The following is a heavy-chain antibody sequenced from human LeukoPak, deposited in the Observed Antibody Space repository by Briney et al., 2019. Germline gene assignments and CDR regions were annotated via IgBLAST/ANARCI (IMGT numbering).Heavy chain of an antibody. CDR1: GFTFSSYA. CDR3: ARVFSLSTPNDY. CDR2: ISGSGGST. J-gene: IGHJ4*02. Sequence: PGGSLRLSCAASGFTFSSYAMSWVREAPGKGLEWVSAISGSGGSTYYADSVKGRFTISRDNSKNTLYLQMNSLRAEDTAVYYCARVFSLSTPNDYWGQGTLVTVSS. V-gene: IGHV3-23*01. D-gene: IGHD5/OR15-5a*01.